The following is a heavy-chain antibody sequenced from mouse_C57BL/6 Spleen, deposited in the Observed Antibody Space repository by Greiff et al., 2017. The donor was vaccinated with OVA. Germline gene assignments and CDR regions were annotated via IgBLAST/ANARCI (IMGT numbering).Heavy chain of an antibody. V-gene: IGHV1-15*01. D-gene: IGHD1-1*01. Sequence: VQLVESGAELVRPGASVTLSCKASGYTFTDYEMHWVKQTPVHGLEWIGAIDPETGGTAYNQKFKGKAILTADKSSSTAYMELRSLTSEDSAVYYCTRDYGSSNGYFDYWGQGTTLTVSS. CDR3: TRDYGSSNGYFDY. CDR2: IDPETGGT. J-gene: IGHJ2*01. CDR1: GYTFTDYE.